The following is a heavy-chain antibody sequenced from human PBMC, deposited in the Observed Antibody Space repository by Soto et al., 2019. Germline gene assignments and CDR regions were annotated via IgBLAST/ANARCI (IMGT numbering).Heavy chain of an antibody. CDR3: ASGPPPYCSGGSCYHY. V-gene: IGHV4-31*03. J-gene: IGHJ4*02. D-gene: IGHD2-15*01. CDR1: GGSISSGGYY. CDR2: IYHSGST. Sequence: SETLSLTCTVSGGSISSGGYYWSWIRQHPGKGLEWIGYIYHSGSTYYNPSLKSRVTISVDTSKNQFSLKLSSVTAADTAVYYCASGPPPYCSGGSCYHYWGQGTLVTVSS.